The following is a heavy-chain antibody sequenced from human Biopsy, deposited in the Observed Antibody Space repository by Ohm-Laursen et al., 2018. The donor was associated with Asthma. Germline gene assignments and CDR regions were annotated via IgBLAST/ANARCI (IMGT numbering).Heavy chain of an antibody. Sequence: LSLTCAASGFSFSSYAMHWVRQAPGKGLEWLALIWYDGINKFYADSVKGRITASRDQSKSTLYLQINSLRADDTAVYYCARDFGNRYSETHLEYWGQGTLVTVSS. D-gene: IGHD3-10*01. J-gene: IGHJ4*02. CDR3: ARDFGNRYSETHLEY. V-gene: IGHV3-33*01. CDR1: GFSFSSYA. CDR2: IWYDGINK.